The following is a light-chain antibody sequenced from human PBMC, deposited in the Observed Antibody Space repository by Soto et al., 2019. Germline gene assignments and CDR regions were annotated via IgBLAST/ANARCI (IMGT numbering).Light chain of an antibody. CDR1: QSVSSN. CDR2: GAS. Sequence: EIVLTQSPATLSLSPGERATLSCRAGQSVSSNLAWYQQKPGQAPRLLIYGASSRATGIPDRFSGSGSGTDFTLTISRLEPEDFAVYYCQQYGSSPFTFGGGTKVDIK. V-gene: IGKV3-20*01. J-gene: IGKJ4*01. CDR3: QQYGSSPFT.